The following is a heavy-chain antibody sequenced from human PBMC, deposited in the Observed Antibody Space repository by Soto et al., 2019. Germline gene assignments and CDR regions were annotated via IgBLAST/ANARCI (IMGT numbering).Heavy chain of an antibody. CDR3: ARGEYSSSLRGPPNFDY. Sequence: SETLSLTCAVYGGSFSGYYWSWIRQPPGKGLEWIGEINHSGSTNYNPSLKSRVTISVDTSKNQFSLKLSSVTAADTAVYYCARGEYSSSLRGPPNFDYWGQGTLVTVSS. CDR1: GGSFSGYY. CDR2: INHSGST. V-gene: IGHV4-34*01. D-gene: IGHD6-6*01. J-gene: IGHJ4*02.